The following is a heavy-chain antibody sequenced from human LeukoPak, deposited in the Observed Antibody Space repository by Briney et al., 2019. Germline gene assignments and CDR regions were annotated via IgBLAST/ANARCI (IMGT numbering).Heavy chain of an antibody. D-gene: IGHD3-22*01. V-gene: IGHV3-30*02. J-gene: IGHJ4*02. CDR3: ARDPSLVVVAYYFDY. CDR1: GFTFSSYG. CDR2: IRYDGSNK. Sequence: GGSLRLSCAASGFTFSSYGMHWVRQAPGKGLEWVAFIRYDGSNKYYADSVKGRFTISRDNSKNTLYLQMNSLRAEDTAVYYCARDPSLVVVAYYFDYWGQGTLVTVSS.